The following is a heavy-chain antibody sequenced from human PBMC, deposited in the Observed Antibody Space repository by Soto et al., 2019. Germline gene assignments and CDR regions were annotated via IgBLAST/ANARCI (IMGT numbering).Heavy chain of an antibody. CDR1: GFTLTGYS. CDR3: ARERDGWSDP. Sequence: EVKVVESGGALVQPGRSLRLSCAASGFTLTGYSMHWFRQAPGKGLEWVSYINTGSTTINYADSVKGRFTISRDNARNSLFLEMASLRVEDTAVYYCARERDGWSDPWGQGTLVTVS. J-gene: IGHJ5*02. CDR2: INTGSTTI. V-gene: IGHV3-48*01.